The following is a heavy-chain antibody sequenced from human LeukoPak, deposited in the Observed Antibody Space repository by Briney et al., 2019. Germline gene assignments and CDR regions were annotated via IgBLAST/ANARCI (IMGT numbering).Heavy chain of an antibody. J-gene: IGHJ5*02. Sequence: GGSLRLSCAASGFTFSSYAMSWVRQAPGKGLEWVSAISGSGGTYYADSVKGRFTISRDNSKNTLYLQMNSLRAEDTAVYYCANGRPSRIAAAGTMGDLWGQGTLVTVSS. CDR1: GFTFSSYA. CDR3: ANGRPSRIAAAGTMGDL. V-gene: IGHV3-23*01. D-gene: IGHD6-13*01. CDR2: ISGSGGT.